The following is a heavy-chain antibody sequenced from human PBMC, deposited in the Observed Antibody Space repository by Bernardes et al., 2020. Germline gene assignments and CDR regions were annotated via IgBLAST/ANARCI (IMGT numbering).Heavy chain of an antibody. Sequence: GGSLRLSCAASGFIVRNNYMNWVRQAPGKGLEWVSLIYSGGSADYADSVKGRFTISRDNSKNTLYLQMNSLRADDTAVYYCARGDSSSGSRYLQHWGQGTLVTVSS. V-gene: IGHV3-53*01. CDR3: ARGDSSSGSRYLQH. D-gene: IGHD6-6*01. CDR2: IYSGGSA. CDR1: GFIVRNNY. J-gene: IGHJ1*01.